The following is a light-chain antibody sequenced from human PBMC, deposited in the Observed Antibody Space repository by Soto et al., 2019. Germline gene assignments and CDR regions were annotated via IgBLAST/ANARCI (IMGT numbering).Light chain of an antibody. CDR2: RAS. CDR3: HHYGSSPPLI. Sequence: EIVLTPSPGTLSLSPGERATLSCRASQSVSSSYLAWYQQKPGQSPRLLIYRASSRATSIQDRFSGSGSGTDVTLTISRLELEVCAGYRCHHYGSSPPLIFGQGPRLEIK. CDR1: QSVSSSY. V-gene: IGKV3-20*01. J-gene: IGKJ5*01.